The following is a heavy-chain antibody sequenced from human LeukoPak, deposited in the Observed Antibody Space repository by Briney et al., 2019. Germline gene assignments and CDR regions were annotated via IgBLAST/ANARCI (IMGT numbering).Heavy chain of an antibody. CDR3: AARPLMPPRFDF. V-gene: IGHV3-23*01. CDR2: ISGGGGTI. Sequence: GGSLRLSCAASGFTFSSYPMSWVRQAPGKGLQWVSAISGGGGTIYYGDSVKGRLTISRDNSKSTVYLQMSSLRADDTAIYYCAARPLMPPRFDFWGQGTLVTVSS. CDR1: GFTFSSYP. D-gene: IGHD2-2*01. J-gene: IGHJ4*02.